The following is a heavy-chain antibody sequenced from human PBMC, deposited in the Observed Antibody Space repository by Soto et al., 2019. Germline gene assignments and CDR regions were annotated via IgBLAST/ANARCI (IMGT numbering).Heavy chain of an antibody. V-gene: IGHV4-30-4*01. J-gene: IGHJ6*02. D-gene: IGHD6-13*01. Sequence: PSETLSLTCTVSGGSISSGDYYWSWIRQPPGQGLEWIGYIYYSGSTYYNPSLKSRVTISVDTSKNQFSLKLSSVTAADTAVYYCARVRGASAGPYYYYGMDGWGQGTTVTVSS. CDR3: ARVRGASAGPYYYYGMDG. CDR1: GGSISSGDYY. CDR2: IYYSGST.